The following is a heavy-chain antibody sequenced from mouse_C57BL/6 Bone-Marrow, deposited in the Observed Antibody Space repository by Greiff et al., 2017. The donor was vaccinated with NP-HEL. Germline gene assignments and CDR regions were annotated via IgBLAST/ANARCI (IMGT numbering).Heavy chain of an antibody. J-gene: IGHJ1*03. D-gene: IGHD2-2*01. CDR1: GFSLTSYG. V-gene: IGHV2-2*01. CDR2: IWSGGST. Sequence: VQLQQSGPGLVQPSQSLSITCTVSGFSLTSYGVHWVRQSPGKGLEWLGVIWSGGSTDYNVAFISRLSISKDNSKSQVFFKMNSLQADDTAIYYCARIWLRRGYFDVWGTGTTVTVSS. CDR3: ARIWLRRGYFDV.